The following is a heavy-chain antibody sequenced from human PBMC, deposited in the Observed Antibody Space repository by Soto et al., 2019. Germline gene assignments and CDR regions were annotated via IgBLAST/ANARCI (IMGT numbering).Heavy chain of an antibody. Sequence: EVQLVESGGDLVQPGGSLRLSCAASGFTFTSYWVHWVRQAPGKGLVWVSRINSGGTTANYADSVTGRFTISRDNAKNTVYLQMNSLRVEDTAVYYCARGIKNYYGVDVWGQGTTVTVSS. J-gene: IGHJ6*02. CDR1: GFTFTSYW. V-gene: IGHV3-74*01. CDR3: ARGIKNYYGVDV. CDR2: INSGGTTA.